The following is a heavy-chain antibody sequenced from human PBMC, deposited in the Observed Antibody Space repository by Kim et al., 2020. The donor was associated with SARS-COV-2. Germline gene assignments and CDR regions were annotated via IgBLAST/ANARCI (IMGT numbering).Heavy chain of an antibody. CDR2: IYHGRSN. J-gene: IGHJ4*01. D-gene: IGHD2-21*01. CDR3: ARVNCILFNY. CDR1: GGSFSSSNW. V-gene: IGHV4-4*02. Sequence: SETLSLTCAVSGGSFSSSNWCCCLRPPPEGLVGLVGVIYHGRSNYYNPSLKSRVTISVDKSKNQFSLQLSSVTAEDTAVYYCARVNCILFNYWCHGTLV.